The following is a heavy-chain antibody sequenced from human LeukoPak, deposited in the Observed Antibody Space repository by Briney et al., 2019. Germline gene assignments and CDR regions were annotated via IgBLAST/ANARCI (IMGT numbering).Heavy chain of an antibody. V-gene: IGHV3-48*04. J-gene: IGHJ4*02. CDR2: ISSSSSTI. D-gene: IGHD6-13*01. CDR3: ASPGYSSSWSGVSDY. Sequence: AGSLRLSCAASGFTFSSYSMNWVRQAPGKGLEWVSYISSSSSTIYYADSVKGRFTISRDNAKNSLYLQMNSLRAEDTAVYYCASPGYSSSWSGVSDYWGQGTLVTVSS. CDR1: GFTFSSYS.